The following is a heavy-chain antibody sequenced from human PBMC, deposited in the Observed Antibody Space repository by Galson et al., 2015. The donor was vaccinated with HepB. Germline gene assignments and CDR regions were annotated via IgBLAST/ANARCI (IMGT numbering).Heavy chain of an antibody. J-gene: IGHJ5*02. CDR3: ARELSRIPLQQLVRTKIGVGKEDWFDP. V-gene: IGHV1-46*03. CDR1: GYTFTSYY. D-gene: IGHD6-13*01. CDR2: INPSGGST. Sequence: SVKVSCKASGYTFTSYYMHWVRQAPGQGLEWMGIINPSGGSTSYAQKFQGRVTMTRDTSTSTVYMELSSLRSEDTAVYYCARELSRIPLQQLVRTKIGVGKEDWFDPWGQGTLVTVSS.